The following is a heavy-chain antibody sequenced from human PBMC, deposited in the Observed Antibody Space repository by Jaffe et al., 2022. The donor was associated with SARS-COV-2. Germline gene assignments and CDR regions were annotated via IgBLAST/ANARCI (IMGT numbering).Heavy chain of an antibody. J-gene: IGHJ4*02. CDR3: AREYGNSGRDY. CDR1: GFTFSNYW. Sequence: VQLVESGGGLVQPGGSLRLSCAASGFTFSNYWMSWVRQAPGKGLEWVANINQDGSEKNYVDSVKGRFTISRDNAKNSLYVQMNSLRGEDTAVYYCAREYGNSGRDYWGQGTLVTVSS. CDR2: INQDGSEK. D-gene: IGHD5-12*01. V-gene: IGHV3-7*01.